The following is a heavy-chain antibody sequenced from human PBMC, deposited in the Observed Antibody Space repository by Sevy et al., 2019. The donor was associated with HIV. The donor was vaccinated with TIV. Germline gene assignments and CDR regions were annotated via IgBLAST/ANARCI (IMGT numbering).Heavy chain of an antibody. CDR1: GFTFSDYW. V-gene: IGHV3-7*01. CDR2: IKEDGTEI. D-gene: IGHD3-10*01. CDR3: ARGGYYGYSGLDY. J-gene: IGHJ4*02. Sequence: GGSLRLSCAAFGFTTGFTFSDYWMAWVRQAPGKGLEWVANIKEDGTEIYYLDSLKGRFTISRDNAKNLLYLQMNSLRAEDTAVYYCARGGYYGYSGLDYWGQGTLVTVSS.